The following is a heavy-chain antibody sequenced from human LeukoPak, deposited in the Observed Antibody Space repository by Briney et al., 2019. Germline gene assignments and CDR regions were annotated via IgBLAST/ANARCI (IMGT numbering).Heavy chain of an antibody. CDR1: GGSFSGYY. CDR2: INHSGST. CDR3: ARGSKAAYYYAY. Sequence: PETLSLTCAVYGGSFSGYYWSWIRQPPGKGLEWIGEINHSGSTNYNPSLKSRVTISVDTSKNQFSLKLSSVTAADTAVYYCARGSKAAYYYAYWGQGTLVTVSS. D-gene: IGHD3-10*01. J-gene: IGHJ4*02. V-gene: IGHV4-34*01.